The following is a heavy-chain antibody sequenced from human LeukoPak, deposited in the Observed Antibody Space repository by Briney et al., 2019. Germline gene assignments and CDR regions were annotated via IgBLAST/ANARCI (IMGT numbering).Heavy chain of an antibody. CDR3: ARAWMAAATPLDY. Sequence: GGSLRLSCAASGFTFSSYWMSWVRQAPGKGLERVANIKQDGSEKYYVDSVKGRFTISRDNAKNSLYLQMNSLRAEDTAVYYCARAWMAAATPLDYWGQGTLVTVSS. V-gene: IGHV3-7*01. CDR1: GFTFSSYW. CDR2: IKQDGSEK. J-gene: IGHJ4*02. D-gene: IGHD6-13*01.